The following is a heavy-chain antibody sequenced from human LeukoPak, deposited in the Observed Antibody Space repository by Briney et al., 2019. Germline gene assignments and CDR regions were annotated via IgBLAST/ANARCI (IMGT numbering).Heavy chain of an antibody. CDR1: GFSISSGYF. J-gene: IGHJ5*02. CDR2: IFHSGIT. Sequence: RSSETLSLTCGVSGFSISSGYFWAWIRQSPGKGLEWIGSIFHSGITYYNPSLRSRITISVDTSKNQFSLKLCSVTAADTAVYYCAREGVLWFGELPHGRFDPWGQGTLVTVSS. D-gene: IGHD3-10*01. CDR3: AREGVLWFGELPHGRFDP. V-gene: IGHV4-38-2*02.